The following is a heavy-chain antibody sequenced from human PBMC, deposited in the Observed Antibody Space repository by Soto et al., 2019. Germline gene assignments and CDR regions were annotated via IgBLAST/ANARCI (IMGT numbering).Heavy chain of an antibody. J-gene: IGHJ5*02. D-gene: IGHD6-6*01. CDR1: GFSFTGYY. V-gene: IGHV1-2*02. CDR3: AKDLTRQLAYWLDP. CDR2: INAHSGGT. Sequence: ASVKVSCKASGFSFTGYYIHWLRQAPGQGLEWMGWINAHSGGTEYAQKFQGRVTLARDTSISTAYMTLSSLRSDDTAIYYCAKDLTRQLAYWLDPWGQGTQVTVSS.